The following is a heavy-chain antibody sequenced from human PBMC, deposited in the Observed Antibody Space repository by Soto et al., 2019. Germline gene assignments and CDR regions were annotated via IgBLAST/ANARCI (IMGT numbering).Heavy chain of an antibody. CDR2: ISWNSGSI. J-gene: IGHJ3*02. Sequence: PGGSLRLSCAASGFTFDDYAMHWVRQAPGKGLEWVSGISWNSGSIGYADSVKGRFTISRDNAKNSLYLQMNSLRAEDTALYYCAKGYSPQVQDAFDIWGQGTMVTVSS. CDR3: AKGYSPQVQDAFDI. CDR1: GFTFDDYA. V-gene: IGHV3-9*01. D-gene: IGHD2-21*01.